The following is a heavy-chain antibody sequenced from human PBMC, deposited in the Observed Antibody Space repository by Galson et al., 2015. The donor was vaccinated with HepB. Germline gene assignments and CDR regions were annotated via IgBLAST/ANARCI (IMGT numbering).Heavy chain of an antibody. CDR1: GFTFSSYG. V-gene: IGHV3-30*18. CDR3: AKDRFSVVHYYMDV. J-gene: IGHJ6*03. CDR2: ISYDGSNK. D-gene: IGHD2-15*01. Sequence: SLRLSCAASGFTFSSYGMHWVRQAPGKGLEWVAVISYDGSNKYYADSVKGRFTISRDNSKNTLYLQMNSLRAEDTAVYYCAKDRFSVVHYYMDVWGKGTTVTVSS.